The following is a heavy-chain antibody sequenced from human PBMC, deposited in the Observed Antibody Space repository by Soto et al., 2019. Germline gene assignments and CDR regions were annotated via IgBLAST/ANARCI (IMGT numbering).Heavy chain of an antibody. CDR3: ARSGVYYDFWSGYYTPYTAYYYYYYGMDV. Sequence: GASVKVSCKASGGTFSSYAISWVRQAPGQGLEWMGGIIPIFGTANYAQKFQGRVTITADKSTSTAYMELSSLRSEDTAVYYCARSGVYYDFWSGYYTPYTAYYYYYYGMDVWGQGTTVTVSS. CDR2: IIPIFGTA. J-gene: IGHJ6*02. V-gene: IGHV1-69*06. D-gene: IGHD3-3*01. CDR1: GGTFSSYA.